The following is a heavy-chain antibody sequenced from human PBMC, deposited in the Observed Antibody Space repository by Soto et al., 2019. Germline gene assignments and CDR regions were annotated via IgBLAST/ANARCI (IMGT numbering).Heavy chain of an antibody. CDR2: ISSSSSYT. D-gene: IGHD3-10*01. CDR3: ARENSKGVLGEANWFDP. J-gene: IGHJ5*02. Sequence: GGSLRLSCAASGFTFSDYYMSWIRQAPGKGLGWVSYISSSSSYTNYADSVKGRFTISGDNAKNSLYLQMNSLRAEDTAVYYCARENSKGVLGEANWFDPWGQGTLVTVSS. CDR1: GFTFSDYY. V-gene: IGHV3-11*05.